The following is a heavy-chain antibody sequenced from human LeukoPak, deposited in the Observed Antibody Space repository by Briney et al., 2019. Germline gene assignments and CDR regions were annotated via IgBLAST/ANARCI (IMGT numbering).Heavy chain of an antibody. V-gene: IGHV4-59*01. CDR2: IYYSGST. Sequence: PSETLSLTCTVSGGSISSYYWGWIRQPPGKGLEWIGYIYYSGSTNYNPSLKSRVTISVDTSKNQFSLKLSSVTAADTAVYYCASLGSSHGPGDDAFDIWGLGTVVTVSS. CDR3: ASLGSSHGPGDDAFDI. D-gene: IGHD1-26*01. J-gene: IGHJ3*02. CDR1: GGSISSYY.